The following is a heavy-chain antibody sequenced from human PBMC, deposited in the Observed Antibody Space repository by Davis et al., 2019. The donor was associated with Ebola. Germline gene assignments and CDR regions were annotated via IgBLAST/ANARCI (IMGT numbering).Heavy chain of an antibody. D-gene: IGHD6-13*01. CDR3: ASRPSRAAAGDY. CDR2: IIPKSGIA. V-gene: IGHV1-69*13. CDR1: GVTFRSYG. Sequence: SVKVSCKASGVTFRSYGFSWVRHAPGQGLEWMGGIIPKSGIANYAQKFQGRVTITADESTNTAYMEMRSLRSEDTAVYYCASRPSRAAAGDYWGQGTRVTVSS. J-gene: IGHJ4*02.